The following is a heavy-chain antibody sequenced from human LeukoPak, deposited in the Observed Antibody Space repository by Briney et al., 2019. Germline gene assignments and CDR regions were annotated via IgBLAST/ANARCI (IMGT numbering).Heavy chain of an antibody. CDR1: GGSVSRGGYY. CDR2: TSYSGGT. J-gene: IGHJ3*02. D-gene: IGHD2-21*02. V-gene: IGHV4-31*03. Sequence: PSETLSLTCTVSGGSVSRGGYYWSWIRQHPGKGLEWIGYTSYSGGTYYNPSLMSRITMSVDRSQNQFSLKLSSVTAADTAVYYCARVGTGHIVVVTATYDAFDIWGQGTMVTVSS. CDR3: ARVGTGHIVVVTATYDAFDI.